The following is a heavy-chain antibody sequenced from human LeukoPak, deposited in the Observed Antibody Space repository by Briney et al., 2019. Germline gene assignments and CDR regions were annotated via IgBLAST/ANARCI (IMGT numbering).Heavy chain of an antibody. Sequence: PSETLSLTCTVSGYSISSGYYWGWIRQPPGKGLEWIGSIYHSGSTYYNPSLKSRVTISVDTSKNQFSLKLSSVTAADTAVYYCARDVGIYYYDSSESDYWGQGTLVTVSS. CDR3: ARDVGIYYYDSSESDY. CDR1: GYSISSGYY. J-gene: IGHJ4*02. D-gene: IGHD3-22*01. V-gene: IGHV4-38-2*02. CDR2: IYHSGST.